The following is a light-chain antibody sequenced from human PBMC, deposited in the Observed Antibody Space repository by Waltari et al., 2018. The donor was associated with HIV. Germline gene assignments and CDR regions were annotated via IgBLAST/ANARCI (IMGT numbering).Light chain of an antibody. V-gene: IGKV3-20*01. CDR3: QQYGNSPRT. CDR1: QSVTSH. CDR2: DAS. J-gene: IGKJ1*01. Sequence: EIVLTQSPGTLSLSPGERATLSCRATQSVTSHLAWYQKKPGQAPRLLISDASSRATGIPDRFSGSGSGTDFTLTISRLEPEDFAVYYCQQYGNSPRTFGQGTKVEIK.